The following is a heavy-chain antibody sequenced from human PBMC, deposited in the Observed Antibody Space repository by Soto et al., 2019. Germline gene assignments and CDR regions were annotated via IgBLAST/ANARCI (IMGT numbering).Heavy chain of an antibody. CDR2: ISGYDGRT. V-gene: IGHV1-18*01. J-gene: IGHJ5*02. CDR3: ARDWEDIRHINGFEP. CDR1: GYTFINYG. Sequence: QLVQSGVEVKKPGASVRVSCKASGYTFINYGISWVRQAPGQGLEWMGWISGYDGRTNYAQRFQGRVTMTTDTSTNTAYMELTSLTSDDTAVYDCARDWEDIRHINGFEPWGQGTLVTVSS. D-gene: IGHD1-26*01.